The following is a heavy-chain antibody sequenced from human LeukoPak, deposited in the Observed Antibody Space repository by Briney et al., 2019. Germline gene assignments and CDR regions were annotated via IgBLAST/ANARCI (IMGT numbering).Heavy chain of an antibody. V-gene: IGHV1-24*01. D-gene: IGHD1-26*01. CDR2: FDPEDGET. CDR3: VTGLIVGATYDDAFDI. CDR1: GYTLTELS. Sequence: ASVKVSCKVSGYTLTELSMHWVRQAPGKGREWMGGFDPEDGETIYAQKFQGRVTVTEDTSTDTAYMELSSLRSEDTAVYYCVTGLIVGATYDDAFDIWGQGTMVTVSS. J-gene: IGHJ3*02.